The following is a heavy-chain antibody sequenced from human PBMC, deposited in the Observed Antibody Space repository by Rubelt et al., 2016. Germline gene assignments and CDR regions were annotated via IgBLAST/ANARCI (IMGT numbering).Heavy chain of an antibody. J-gene: IGHJ4*02. D-gene: IGHD3-22*01. CDR3: ARRIVYYDSSVPGVHFDY. Sequence: QVQLQESGPGLVKPSETLSLTCTVSGGSISSYYWSWIRQPPGKGLEWIGYIYYSGSTNYNPSLNGRGTIAVDTSTNQLYLRVSVGTAADMAVYYCARRIVYYDSSVPGVHFDYWGQGTLVTVSS. CDR2: IYYSGST. V-gene: IGHV4-59*08. CDR1: GGSISSYY.